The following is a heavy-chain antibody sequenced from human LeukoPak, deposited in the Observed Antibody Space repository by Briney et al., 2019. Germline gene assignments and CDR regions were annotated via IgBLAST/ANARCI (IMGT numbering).Heavy chain of an antibody. V-gene: IGHV4-4*02. CDR3: ARETSQKGAHYMDV. CDR1: GDSIRNDYW. J-gene: IGHJ6*03. CDR2: IYHSGST. D-gene: IGHD3-16*01. Sequence: SGTLSLTCVVSGDSIRNDYWWNWVRQPPGRGLEWIGEIYHSGSTNYNPSLKSRVTISVDTSKNQFSLKLSSVTAADTAVYYCARETSQKGAHYMDVWGKGTTVTISS.